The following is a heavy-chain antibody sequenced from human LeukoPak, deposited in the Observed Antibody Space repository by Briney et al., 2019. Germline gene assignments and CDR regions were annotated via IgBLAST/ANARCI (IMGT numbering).Heavy chain of an antibody. CDR2: IKSKTDGGTT. Sequence: GGSLRLSCAASGFTFSNAWMNWVRQAPGKGLEWVGRIKSKTDGGTTDYAASVKGRFTISRDDSKNTLYLQMNSLKTEDTAVYYCTTGEEGWIPMDVWGQGTTVTVSS. D-gene: IGHD6-19*01. CDR1: GFTFSNAW. CDR3: TTGEEGWIPMDV. J-gene: IGHJ6*02. V-gene: IGHV3-15*07.